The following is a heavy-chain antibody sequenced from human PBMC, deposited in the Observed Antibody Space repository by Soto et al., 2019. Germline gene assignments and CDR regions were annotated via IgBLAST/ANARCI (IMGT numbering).Heavy chain of an antibody. CDR2: ISAYNGNT. J-gene: IGHJ3*02. D-gene: IGHD2-8*01. V-gene: IGHV1-18*01. CDR1: GYTLTSYG. Sequence: QVQLVQSGAEVKKPGASVKVSCKASGYTLTSYGISWVRQAPGQGLEWMGWISAYNGNTNYAQKLQGRVTMTTDTSTSTAYMELRSLRSDDTAVYYCARGWLGPYCTNVVCNAFDIWGQGTMVTVSS. CDR3: ARGWLGPYCTNVVCNAFDI.